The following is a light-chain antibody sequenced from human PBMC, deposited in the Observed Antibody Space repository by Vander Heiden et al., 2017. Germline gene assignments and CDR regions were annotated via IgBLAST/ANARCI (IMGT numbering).Light chain of an antibody. Sequence: QSVLTPPPSASGTPGQRVTISCSGSSSNIGSNTVNWYQQLPGTAPKLLIYSNNQRPSGVPDRFSGSKSGTSASLAISGLQSEDEADYYCAAWDDSLNGSYVFGTGTKVTGL. V-gene: IGLV1-44*01. CDR2: SNN. J-gene: IGLJ1*01. CDR1: SSNIGSNT. CDR3: AAWDDSLNGSYV.